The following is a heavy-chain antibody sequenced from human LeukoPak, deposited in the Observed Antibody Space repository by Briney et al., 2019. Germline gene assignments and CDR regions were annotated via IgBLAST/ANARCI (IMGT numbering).Heavy chain of an antibody. Sequence: GGSLRLSCAASGFTFSSYAMSWVRQAPGKGLEWVSAISGSGGSTYYADSVKGRFTISRDNSKNALYLQMNSLRAEDTAVYYCARGAVAGTTIDYWGQGTLVTVSS. V-gene: IGHV3-23*01. CDR1: GFTFSSYA. CDR2: ISGSGGST. D-gene: IGHD6-19*01. CDR3: ARGAVAGTTIDY. J-gene: IGHJ4*02.